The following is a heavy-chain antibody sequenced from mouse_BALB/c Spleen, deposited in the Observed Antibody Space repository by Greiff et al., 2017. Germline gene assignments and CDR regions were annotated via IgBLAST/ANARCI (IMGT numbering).Heavy chain of an antibody. D-gene: IGHD2-2*01. CDR3: AREVYGYDGGYWYFDV. V-gene: IGHV2-9*02. CDR1: GFSLTSYG. J-gene: IGHJ1*01. Sequence: QVQLKESGPGLVAPSQSLSITCTVSGFSLTSYGVHWVRQPPGKGLEWLGVIWAGGSTNYNSALMSRLSISKDNSKSQVFLKMNSLQTDDTAMYYCAREVYGYDGGYWYFDVWGAGTTVTVSS. CDR2: IWAGGST.